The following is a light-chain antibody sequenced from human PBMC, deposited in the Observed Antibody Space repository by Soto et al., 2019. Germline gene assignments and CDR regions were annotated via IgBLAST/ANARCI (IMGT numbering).Light chain of an antibody. CDR1: SGHSSYA. CDR3: QTWGTGIAV. V-gene: IGLV4-69*01. Sequence: QLVLTQSPSASASLGASVKLTCTLSSGHSSYAIAWHQQQPEKGPRYLMKLNSDGSLNKGDGIPDRFSGSSAGAERYLTISSLQSEDEADYYCQTWGTGIAVFGGGTKVTVL. J-gene: IGLJ2*01. CDR2: LNSDGSL.